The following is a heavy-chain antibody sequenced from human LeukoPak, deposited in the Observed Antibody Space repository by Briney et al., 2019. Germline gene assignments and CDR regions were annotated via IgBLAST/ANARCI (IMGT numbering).Heavy chain of an antibody. D-gene: IGHD4-17*01. V-gene: IGHV3-30*03. CDR3: ARDRFYGDYIDYYFYGMDV. J-gene: IGHJ6*02. CDR1: RCTFSSYG. CDR2: ITHDGSNK. Sequence: GRSLRLSCAASRCTFSSYGLHWVRQAPGKGLEWVAIITHDGSNKYNADSVKGRFTISRDNSKNTLHLQMNSLRAEDTAVYYCARDRFYGDYIDYYFYGMDVWGQGTTVTVSS.